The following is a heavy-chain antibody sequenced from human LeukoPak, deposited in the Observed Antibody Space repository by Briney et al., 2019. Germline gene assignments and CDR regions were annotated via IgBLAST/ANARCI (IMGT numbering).Heavy chain of an antibody. Sequence: GGSLRLSCVATGVTFRKRSMSWARQAIGKGLECVAKIKEDGSEKHYVDSVKGRFNISRDNAKNSLYLQMDNLRAEDTAVYYCARDYTGGWNDYWGQGTLVTVSS. CDR2: IKEDGSEK. D-gene: IGHD7-27*01. CDR1: GVTFRKRS. J-gene: IGHJ4*02. CDR3: ARDYTGGWNDY. V-gene: IGHV3-7*01.